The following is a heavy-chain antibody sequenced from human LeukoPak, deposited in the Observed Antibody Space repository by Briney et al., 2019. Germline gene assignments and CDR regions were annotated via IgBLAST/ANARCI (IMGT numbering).Heavy chain of an antibody. V-gene: IGHV1-2*02. J-gene: IGHJ5*02. CDR3: AREGHQLLLPASNWFDP. D-gene: IGHD2-2*01. CDR1: GYTFTGYY. Sequence: ASVKVSCKASGYTFTGYYMHWVRQAPGQGLEWMGWINPNSGGTNYAQKFQGRVTITADESTSTAYMELSSLRSEDTAVYYCAREGHQLLLPASNWFDPWGQGTLVTVSS. CDR2: INPNSGGT.